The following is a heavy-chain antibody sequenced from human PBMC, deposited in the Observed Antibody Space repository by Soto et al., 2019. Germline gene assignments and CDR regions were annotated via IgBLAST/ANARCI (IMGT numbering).Heavy chain of an antibody. CDR1: GFTFSNYA. Sequence: PGGSLRLSCVASGFTFSNYAMNWVRQAPGKGLEWISAISGGSVNTYYADSVKGRFSVSRDNSKSTLYLQINSLRAADTAVYYCAKDIAPNYYGSSGDPFDVWGQGTMVTVSS. J-gene: IGHJ3*01. D-gene: IGHD3-22*01. CDR3: AKDIAPNYYGSSGDPFDV. V-gene: IGHV3-23*01. CDR2: ISGGSVNT.